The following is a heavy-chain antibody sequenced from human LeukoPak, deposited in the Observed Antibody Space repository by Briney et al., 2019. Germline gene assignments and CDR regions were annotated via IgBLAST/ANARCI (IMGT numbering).Heavy chain of an antibody. V-gene: IGHV4-39*07. D-gene: IGHD6-19*01. Sequence: SETLSLTCTVSGGSISSSSYYWGWIRQPPGKGLEWIANINYSGSTYYNPSLKSRVTISVDTSKNLFSLKLTSVAAADTAVYYCARVASIAVTGTFDYWGQGTLVTVSS. CDR3: ARVASIAVTGTFDY. J-gene: IGHJ4*02. CDR2: INYSGST. CDR1: GGSISSSSYY.